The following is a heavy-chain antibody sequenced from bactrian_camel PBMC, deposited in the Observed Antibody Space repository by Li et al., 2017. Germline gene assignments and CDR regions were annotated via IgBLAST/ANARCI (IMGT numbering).Heavy chain of an antibody. CDR3: AARTYCYEYNY. V-gene: IGHV3S1*01. D-gene: IGHD3*01. CDR2: IFTGGPST. CDR1: GGPYAGHC. Sequence: VQLVESGGGSVEAGGSLRLSCIHSGGPYAGHCMGWFRQASGKEREAVATIFTGGPSTYYAASVKGRFTISKDNAGNTLYLRLQMNSLKLEDTAVYTCAARTYCYEYNYWGQGTQVTVS. J-gene: IGHJ4*01.